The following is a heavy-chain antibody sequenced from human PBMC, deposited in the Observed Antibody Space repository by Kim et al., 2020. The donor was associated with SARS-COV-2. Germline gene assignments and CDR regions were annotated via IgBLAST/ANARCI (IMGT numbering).Heavy chain of an antibody. CDR1: GFTVSSNY. V-gene: IGHV3-53*01. D-gene: IGHD6-19*01. Sequence: GGSLRLSCAASGFTVSSNYMSWVRQAPGKGLEWVSVIYSGGSTYYADSVKGRFTISRDNSKNTLYLQMNSLRAEDTAVYYCAREVVSGYSSGWPMPEGRFDPCGQGTLVTVSA. J-gene: IGHJ5*02. CDR2: IYSGGST. CDR3: AREVVSGYSSGWPMPEGRFDP.